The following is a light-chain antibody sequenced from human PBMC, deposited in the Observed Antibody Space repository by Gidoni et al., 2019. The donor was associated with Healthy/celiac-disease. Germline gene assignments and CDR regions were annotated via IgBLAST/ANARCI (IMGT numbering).Light chain of an antibody. CDR1: QSISSW. V-gene: IGKV1-5*03. CDR3: QQYNSYPYT. J-gene: IGKJ2*01. Sequence: DIQMTQSPSTLSASVGDRVTITCRASQSISSWLAWYQQKPGKAPKLMIYKASSLESGVPSRFSGSGSGTEFTLTISSLQPDDFATYYCQQYNSYPYTFGQGTKLEIK. CDR2: KAS.